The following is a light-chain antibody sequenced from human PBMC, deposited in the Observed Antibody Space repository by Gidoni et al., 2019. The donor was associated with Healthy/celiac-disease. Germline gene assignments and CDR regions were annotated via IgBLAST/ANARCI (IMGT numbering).Light chain of an antibody. CDR1: QSISSW. V-gene: IGKV1-5*03. CDR3: QQYNSYPYT. J-gene: IGKJ2*01. Sequence: DIQMTQSPSTLSASVGDRVTITCRASQSISSWLAWYQQKPGKAPKLMIYKASSLESGVPSRFSGSGSGTEFTLTISSLQPDDFATYYCQQYNSYPYTFGQGTKLEIK. CDR2: KAS.